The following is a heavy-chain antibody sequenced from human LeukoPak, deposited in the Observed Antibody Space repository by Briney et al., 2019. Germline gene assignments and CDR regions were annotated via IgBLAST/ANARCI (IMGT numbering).Heavy chain of an antibody. CDR2: IKEDGTET. CDR3: ATPLDYFDMSDSHQGGD. V-gene: IGHV3-7*03. CDR1: GFMFSSNW. Sequence: GGSLRLSCAASGFMFSSNWMSWVRLAPGKGLEWVANIKEDGTETYYVDSVKGRFTISRDNAKNSLYLQMNSLRAEDTAVYYCATPLDYFDMSDSHQGGDWGQGTLVTVSS. D-gene: IGHD3-22*01. J-gene: IGHJ4*02.